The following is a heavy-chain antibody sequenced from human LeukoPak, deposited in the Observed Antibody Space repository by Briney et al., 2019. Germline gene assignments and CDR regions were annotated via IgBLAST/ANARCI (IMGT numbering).Heavy chain of an antibody. D-gene: IGHD6-13*01. Sequence: ASVKVSCKVSGYTLTELSMRWVRQVPGKGLEWMGGFDPEDGETIYAQKFQGRVTMTEDTSTDTAYMELSSLRSEDTAVYYCATLQVAAALFDYWGQGTLVTVSS. CDR3: ATLQVAAALFDY. CDR1: GYTLTELS. J-gene: IGHJ4*02. CDR2: FDPEDGET. V-gene: IGHV1-24*01.